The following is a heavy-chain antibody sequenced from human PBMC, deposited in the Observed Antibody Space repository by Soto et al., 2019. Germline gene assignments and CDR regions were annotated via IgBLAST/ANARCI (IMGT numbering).Heavy chain of an antibody. D-gene: IGHD3-22*01. Sequence: SETLSLTCTVSGGSISSGDYYWSWIRQPPGKGLEWIGYIYYSGSTYYNPSLKSRVTISVDTSKNQFSLKLSSVTAADTAVYYCARDAADYDSSGYYLDAFDIWGQGTMVTVSS. J-gene: IGHJ3*02. CDR1: GGSISSGDYY. V-gene: IGHV4-30-4*01. CDR3: ARDAADYDSSGYYLDAFDI. CDR2: IYYSGST.